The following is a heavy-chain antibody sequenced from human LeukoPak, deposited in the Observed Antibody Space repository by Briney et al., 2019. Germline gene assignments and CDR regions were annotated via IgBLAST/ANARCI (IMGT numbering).Heavy chain of an antibody. Sequence: ASVKVSCKASGYTFTSYAMNWVRQAPGQGLEWMGWINTNTGNTTYAQGFTGRFVFSLDTSVSTAYLQISSLKAEDTAVYYCARDSLARGLRYFDYWGQGTLVTVSS. D-gene: IGHD5-12*01. J-gene: IGHJ4*02. CDR3: ARDSLARGLRYFDY. CDR1: GYTFTSYA. V-gene: IGHV7-4-1*02. CDR2: INTNTGNT.